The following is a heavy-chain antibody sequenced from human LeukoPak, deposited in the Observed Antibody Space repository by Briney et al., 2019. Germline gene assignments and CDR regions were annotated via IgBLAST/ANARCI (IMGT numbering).Heavy chain of an antibody. CDR3: ARGRGADYGGNSGYFDY. V-gene: IGHV3-33*01. Sequence: GGSLRLSCAASGFTFSGFGMHWVRQAPGKGLEGVAVIWYDGSNKYYADSVKGRFTISRDNPKNTLYVQMNSLRAEDTAVYYCARGRGADYGGNSGYFDYWGQGTLVTVSS. J-gene: IGHJ4*02. CDR1: GFTFSGFG. CDR2: IWYDGSNK. D-gene: IGHD4-23*01.